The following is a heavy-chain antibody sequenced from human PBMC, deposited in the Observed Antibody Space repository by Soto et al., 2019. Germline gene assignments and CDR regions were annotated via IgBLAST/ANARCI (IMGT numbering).Heavy chain of an antibody. V-gene: IGHV3-9*01. CDR1: GFTFDDYA. Sequence: EVQLVESGGGLVQPGRSLRLSCAASGFTFDDYAMHWVRQAPGKGLEWVSGISWNSGSIGYADSVKGRFTISRDNAKNSLYLQMNSLRAEDTALHYCAKDLQRWGDYEFEAFDIWGQGTMVTVSS. J-gene: IGHJ3*02. CDR3: AKDLQRWGDYEFEAFDI. CDR2: ISWNSGSI. D-gene: IGHD4-17*01.